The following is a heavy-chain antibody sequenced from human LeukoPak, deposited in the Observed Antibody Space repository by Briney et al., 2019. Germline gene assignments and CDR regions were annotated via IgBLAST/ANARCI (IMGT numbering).Heavy chain of an antibody. CDR1: GGSFSVYH. V-gene: IGHV4-34*01. D-gene: IGHD4-17*01. CDR3: ARMSPRLRRLTVTTSKGFDY. Sequence: SETLSLTCAVYGGSFSVYHWSWIRQPPGKGLEWIGEINHSGSTNYIPSLKSRVTISIDTSKNQFSLKLSSVTAADTAVYYCARMSPRLRRLTVTTSKGFDYWDQGTLVTVSS. J-gene: IGHJ4*02. CDR2: INHSGST.